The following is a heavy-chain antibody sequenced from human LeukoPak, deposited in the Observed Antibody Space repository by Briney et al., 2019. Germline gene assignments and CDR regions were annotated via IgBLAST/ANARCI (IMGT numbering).Heavy chain of an antibody. Sequence: SQTLSLTCTVSGGSISSGDYSWSWIRQPPGKGLEWIGYIYYSGSTYYNPSLKSRVTISVDTSKNQFSLKLSSVTAADTAVYYCASAPSVVKVDYWGQGTPVTVSS. J-gene: IGHJ4*02. CDR2: IYYSGST. D-gene: IGHD3-22*01. CDR1: GGSISSGDYS. CDR3: ASAPSVVKVDY. V-gene: IGHV4-30-4*01.